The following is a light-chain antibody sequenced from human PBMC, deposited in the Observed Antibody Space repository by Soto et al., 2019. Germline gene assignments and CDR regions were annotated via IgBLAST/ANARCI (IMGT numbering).Light chain of an antibody. J-gene: IGKJ4*01. CDR1: QSISSW. CDR2: DAS. V-gene: IGKV1-5*01. Sequence: DIQMTQSPSTLSASVGDRVTITCRASQSISSWSAWYQQKPGKAPKLLIYDASSLESGVPSRFSGSRSGPEFTLTIISLQPDDCASYYCQQYNIYRLSFGRGTPVDIK. CDR3: QQYNIYRLS.